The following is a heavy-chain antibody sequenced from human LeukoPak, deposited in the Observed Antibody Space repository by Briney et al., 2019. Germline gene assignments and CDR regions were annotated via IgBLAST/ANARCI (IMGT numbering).Heavy chain of an antibody. CDR2: IASDGSST. Sequence: GGSLRLSCGASGFTFSSYWMNWVRQAPGKGQVWVSRIASDGSSTTYADSVKGRFSISRDNAKNTLYLQMNSLRVEDTAVYYCARGRPHGNDYWGQGTLVNVSS. V-gene: IGHV3-74*01. CDR1: GFTFSSYW. J-gene: IGHJ4*02. CDR3: ARGRPHGNDY. D-gene: IGHD4-23*01.